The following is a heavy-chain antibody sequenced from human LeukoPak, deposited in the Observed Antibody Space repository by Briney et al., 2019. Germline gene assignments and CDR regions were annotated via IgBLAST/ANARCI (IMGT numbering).Heavy chain of an antibody. J-gene: IGHJ4*02. Sequence: ASVKVSCKPTGYSFTAYYLFWMSHAPGQGLVCMGWINLYNGATKYAQRFQSRVTMTRDTSISTAYMELSRLGSDDTATYCCASWAGGNEPVASFDYWGQGTLVTVSS. CDR2: INLYNGAT. V-gene: IGHV1-2*02. D-gene: IGHD1-14*01. CDR1: GYSFTAYY. CDR3: ASWAGGNEPVASFDY.